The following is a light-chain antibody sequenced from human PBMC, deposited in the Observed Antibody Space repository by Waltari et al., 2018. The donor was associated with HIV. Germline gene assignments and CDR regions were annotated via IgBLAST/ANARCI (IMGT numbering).Light chain of an antibody. Sequence: QSVLTQPPSLSGAPGQRVTISCPGSSSNIGAGYDVHWYQQLPGTAPKLLIYGNSNRPSGVPDRFSGSKSGTSASLAITGLQAEDEADYYCQSYDSSLSAPVVFGGGTKLTVL. CDR1: SSNIGAGYD. CDR3: QSYDSSLSAPVV. CDR2: GNS. V-gene: IGLV1-40*01. J-gene: IGLJ2*01.